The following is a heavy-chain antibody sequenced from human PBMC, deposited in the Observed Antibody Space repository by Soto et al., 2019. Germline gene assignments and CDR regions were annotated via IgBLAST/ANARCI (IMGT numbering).Heavy chain of an antibody. CDR3: AKVEYDFWSGPSMYNWFDP. V-gene: IGHV3-23*01. D-gene: IGHD3-3*01. Sequence: VGSLRLSCAASGFTFSSYAMSWVRQAPGKGLEWVSAISGSGGSTYYADSVKGRFTISRDNSKNTLYLQMNSLRAEDTAVYYCAKVEYDFWSGPSMYNWFDPWGQGTLVTVSS. J-gene: IGHJ5*02. CDR2: ISGSGGST. CDR1: GFTFSSYA.